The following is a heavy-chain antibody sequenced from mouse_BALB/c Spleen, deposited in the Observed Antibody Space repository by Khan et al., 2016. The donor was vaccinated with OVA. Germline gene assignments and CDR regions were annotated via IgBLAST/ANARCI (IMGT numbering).Heavy chain of an antibody. CDR2: VSTGGSYT. J-gene: IGHJ3*01. D-gene: IGHD1-1*01. CDR3: TGMAYYDDDEGFAY. Sequence: EVQLHESGGDLVKPGGSLKLSCAASGFTFSTYGMSWVRQAPDKRLEWVATVSTGGSYTYYPDSVKGRFTISRDNAKNTHYLQMSGMRYEDTTKSYCTGMAYYDDDEGFAYWGQGTLVTVSA. V-gene: IGHV5-6*01. CDR1: GFTFSTYG.